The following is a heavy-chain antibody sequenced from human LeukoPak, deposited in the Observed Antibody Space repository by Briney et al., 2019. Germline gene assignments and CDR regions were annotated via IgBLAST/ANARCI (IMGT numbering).Heavy chain of an antibody. CDR2: MYGDGNT. CDR3: ARDVCSITSCSEH. V-gene: IGHV3-53*01. J-gene: IGHJ1*01. CDR1: GFTVSSNY. Sequence: PGGSLRLSCAASGFTVSSNYMTWVRQAPGEGLQWDSVMYGDGNTHYADSVKGRFTISRDNSKNTLYLQMNSLRAEDTAVYYCARDVCSITSCSEHWGQGTLVTVSS. D-gene: IGHD2-2*01.